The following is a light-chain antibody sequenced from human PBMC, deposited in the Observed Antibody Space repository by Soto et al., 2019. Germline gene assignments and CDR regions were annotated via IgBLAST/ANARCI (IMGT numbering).Light chain of an antibody. CDR2: DVS. J-gene: IGLJ1*01. Sequence: QSVLTQPASVSGSPVQSITISCTGTSSDVGGYNYVSWYQQHQGKAPKLMIYDVSNRPSGVSNRFSGSKSGNTASLTISGLQAEDEADYCCSSYTSSSTLVFGTGTKVTVL. V-gene: IGLV2-14*01. CDR3: SSYTSSSTLV. CDR1: SSDVGGYNY.